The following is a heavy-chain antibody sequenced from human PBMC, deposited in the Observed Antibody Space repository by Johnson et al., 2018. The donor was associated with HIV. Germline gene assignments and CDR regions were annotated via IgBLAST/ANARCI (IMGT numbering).Heavy chain of an antibody. J-gene: IGHJ3*02. CDR2: ISNDGSNK. D-gene: IGHD6-19*01. CDR1: GFTFISHA. Sequence: QVQLVESGGGVVQPGRSLRLSCAASGFTFISHAMHWVRQAPGKGLEWVTFISNDGSNKYYADSVRGRFTISRDNSKNTLYLQMNSLRAEDTAVYYCARDQWPGNDAFDIWGQGTMVTVSS. CDR3: ARDQWPGNDAFDI. V-gene: IGHV3-30*04.